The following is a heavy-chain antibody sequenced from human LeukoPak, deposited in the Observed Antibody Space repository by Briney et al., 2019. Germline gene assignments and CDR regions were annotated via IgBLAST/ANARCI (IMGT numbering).Heavy chain of an antibody. CDR2: IKFDGSEK. CDR3: TRNEV. V-gene: IGHV3-7*04. CDR1: GFSFSAYW. Sequence: GGSLRLSCAASGFSFSAYWTGWVRQAPGKGLEWVASIKFDGSEKNYADSVKGRFTISRDNARNSLYLEMNGLRAEDTAVYFCTRNEVWGQGTQVTVSS. J-gene: IGHJ4*02.